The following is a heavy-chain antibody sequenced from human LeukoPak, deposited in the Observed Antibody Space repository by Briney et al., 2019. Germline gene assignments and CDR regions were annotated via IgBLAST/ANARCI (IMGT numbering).Heavy chain of an antibody. D-gene: IGHD3-3*01. CDR3: ASEIIFGSFDY. CDR2: ISYDGSNK. Sequence: GGSLRPSCAASGFTFSSYAMHWVRQAPGKGLEWVAVISYDGSNKYYADSVKGRFTISRDNSKNTLYLQMNSLRAEDTAVYYCASEIIFGSFDYWGQGTLVTVSS. CDR1: GFTFSSYA. J-gene: IGHJ4*02. V-gene: IGHV3-30*04.